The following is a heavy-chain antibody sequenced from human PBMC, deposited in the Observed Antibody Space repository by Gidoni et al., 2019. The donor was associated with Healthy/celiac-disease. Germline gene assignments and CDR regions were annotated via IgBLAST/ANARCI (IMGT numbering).Heavy chain of an antibody. CDR3: AKAANIAVAGTPIDY. Sequence: EVQLVESGGAVVQPGGSLRLSCAASGFTFDDYAMHWVRQAPGKGLEWVSLISWDGGSTYYADSVKGRFTISRDNSKNSLYLQMNSLRAEDTALYYCAKAANIAVAGTPIDYWGQGTLVTVSS. CDR2: ISWDGGST. D-gene: IGHD6-19*01. V-gene: IGHV3-43D*04. CDR1: GFTFDDYA. J-gene: IGHJ4*02.